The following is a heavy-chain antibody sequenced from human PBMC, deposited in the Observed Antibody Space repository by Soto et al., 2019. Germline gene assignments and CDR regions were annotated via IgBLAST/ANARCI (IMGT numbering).Heavy chain of an antibody. CDR3: ARDPLPVMWYYYDSSGYLPWYFAL. CDR1: GFIFSSYA. CDR2: ISSSSSYI. D-gene: IGHD3-22*01. J-gene: IGHJ2*01. V-gene: IGHV3-21*01. Sequence: GGSLRLSCAASGFIFSSYAMSWVRQAPGKGLEWVSSISSSSSYIYYADSVKGRFTISRDNAKNSLYLQMNSLRAEDTAVYYCARDPLPVMWYYYDSSGYLPWYFALWGRGTLVTVSS.